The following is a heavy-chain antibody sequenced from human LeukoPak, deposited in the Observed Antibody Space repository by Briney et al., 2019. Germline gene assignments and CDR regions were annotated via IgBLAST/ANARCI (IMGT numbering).Heavy chain of an antibody. D-gene: IGHD3-22*01. V-gene: IGHV3-15*07. CDR2: IKTKTGGGTT. CDR3: TTDFYDSSGLRY. J-gene: IGHJ4*02. Sequence: PGGSLRLSCAASGFSFSNAWMNWVRQAPGKGLEWVGRIKTKTGGGTTDYAAPVKGRFSISRDDSTKTMYLQMNSLKTEDTAVYYCTTDFYDSSGLRYWGQGTLATVSS. CDR1: GFSFSNAW.